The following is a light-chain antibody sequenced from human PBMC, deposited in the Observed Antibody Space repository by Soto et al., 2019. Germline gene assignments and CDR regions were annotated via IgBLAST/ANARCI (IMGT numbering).Light chain of an antibody. Sequence: DIVMTQTPLSSHVTLGQPASISCRSSQSLVHSDGNIYLNWLQQRPGHPPRLLIYKISNRFSVVPDRFSGSGAWTDFTLKISRLEAEDVGVYYCMLATQFPSPFGQGAKMEIK. CDR2: KIS. J-gene: IGKJ2*01. V-gene: IGKV2-24*01. CDR1: QSLVHSDGNIY. CDR3: MLATQFPSP.